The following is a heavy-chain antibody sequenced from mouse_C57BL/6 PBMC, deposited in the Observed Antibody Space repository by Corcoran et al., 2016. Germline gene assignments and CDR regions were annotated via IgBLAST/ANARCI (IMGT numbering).Heavy chain of an antibody. CDR1: GFSLSTSGMG. V-gene: IGHV8-12*01. D-gene: IGHD2-5*01. Sequence: QVTLKESGPGILQSSRTLSLTCSFSGFSLSTSGMGVSWIRQPSGKGLEWLAHIYWDDDKRYNPSLKSRLTISKETSRNQVFLKITSVDTADTATYYCARRPTYSNYDAMDYWGQGTSVTVSS. J-gene: IGHJ4*01. CDR2: IYWDDDK. CDR3: ARRPTYSNYDAMDY.